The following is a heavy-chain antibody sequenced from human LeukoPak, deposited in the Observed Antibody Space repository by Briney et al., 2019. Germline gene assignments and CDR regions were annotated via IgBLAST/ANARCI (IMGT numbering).Heavy chain of an antibody. V-gene: IGHV3-23*01. D-gene: IGHD1-26*01. CDR1: GFTFSSYE. J-gene: IGHJ6*03. CDR2: ISGSGGST. Sequence: GGSLRLSCAASGFTFSSYEMNWVRQAPGKGLEWVSAISGSGGSTYYADSVKGRFTISRDNSKNTLYLQMNSLTAEDTAVYYCARNPPGIVGAPTHYCYYMDVSGRGTTVTISS. CDR3: ARNPPGIVGAPTHYCYYMDV.